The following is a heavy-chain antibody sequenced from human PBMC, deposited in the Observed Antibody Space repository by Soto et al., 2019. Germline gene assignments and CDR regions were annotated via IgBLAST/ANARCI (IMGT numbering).Heavy chain of an antibody. CDR1: GFTFSSYW. CDR2: IKQDGSEK. D-gene: IGHD3-9*01. CDR3: AREGRYYDILTGYYYYYYGMDV. Sequence: GGSLRLSCAASGFTFSSYWMSWVRQAPGKGLEWVANIKQDGSEKYYVDSVKGRFTISRDNAKNSLYLQMNSLRAEDTAVYYCAREGRYYDILTGYYYYYYGMDVWGQGTTVTVSS. V-gene: IGHV3-7*01. J-gene: IGHJ6*02.